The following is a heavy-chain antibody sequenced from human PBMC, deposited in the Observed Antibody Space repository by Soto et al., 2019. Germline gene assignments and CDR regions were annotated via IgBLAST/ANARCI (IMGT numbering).Heavy chain of an antibody. CDR2: IYYSGGT. V-gene: IGHV4-30-2*01. CDR1: GGSISSGGFS. CDR3: ARATFFRNGYYDATDYYLFDD. Sequence: QLQLQESASGLVKPSQTLSLTCAVSGGSISSGGFSWTWIRQPPGKGLEFIGYIYYSGGTYYNPSLKGRVTESVARSKNQFSLRLSSVTAADPAVYYCARATFFRNGYYDATDYYLFDDWGQGTLVTVSS. J-gene: IGHJ4*02. D-gene: IGHD3-22*01.